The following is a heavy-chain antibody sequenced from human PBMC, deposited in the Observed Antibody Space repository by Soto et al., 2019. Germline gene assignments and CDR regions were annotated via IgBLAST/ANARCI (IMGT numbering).Heavy chain of an antibody. CDR2: ISARSDNT. CDR1: GFTFYSYA. CDR3: AKRGVSYFYVMNV. V-gene: IGHV3-23*01. D-gene: IGHD3-10*01. J-gene: IGHJ6*02. Sequence: EVQLLASGGGLVQPGGSLRLSCAASGFTFYSYAMDWVRQAPGKGLEWVSSISARSDNTYYADSVKGRFTISRDHSKRPRFLQVNSLRAEDTAVYYCAKRGVSYFYVMNVWGQGTRFTVS.